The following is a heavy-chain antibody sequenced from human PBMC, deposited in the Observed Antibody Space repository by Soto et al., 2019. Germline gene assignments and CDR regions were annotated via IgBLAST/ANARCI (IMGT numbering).Heavy chain of an antibody. CDR2: INHSGST. CDR3: ARLSSRSLYGDYAPFYFDY. V-gene: IGHV4-34*01. CDR1: GGSFSGYY. Sequence: SETLSLTCAVYGGSFSGYYLSWIRQPPGKGLEWIGEINHSGSTNYNPSLKSRVTISVDTSKNQFSLKLSSVTAADTAVYYCARLSSRSLYGDYAPFYFDYWGQGTLVTVSS. J-gene: IGHJ4*02. D-gene: IGHD4-17*01.